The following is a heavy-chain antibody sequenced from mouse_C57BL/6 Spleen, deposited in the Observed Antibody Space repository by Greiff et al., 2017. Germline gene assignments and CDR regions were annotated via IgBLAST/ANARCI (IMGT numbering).Heavy chain of an antibody. CDR1: GYTFTSYW. D-gene: IGHD1-1*01. V-gene: IGHV1-64*01. Sequence: VQLQQSGAELVKPGASVKLSCKASGYTFTSYWMHWVKQRPGQGLEWIGMIHPNSGSTNYNEKFKSKATLTVDKSSSTAYMQLSSLTSEDSAVYYCARDYGSSGGYFDVWGTGTTVTVSS. CDR3: ARDYGSSGGYFDV. CDR2: IHPNSGST. J-gene: IGHJ1*03.